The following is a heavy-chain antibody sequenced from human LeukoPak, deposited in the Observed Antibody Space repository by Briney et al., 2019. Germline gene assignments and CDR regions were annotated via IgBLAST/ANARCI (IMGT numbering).Heavy chain of an antibody. V-gene: IGHV4-34*01. J-gene: IGHJ3*02. CDR3: ARHERDASLDHAFDI. CDR2: INRSGST. CDR1: GGSFSDYY. Sequence: SETLSLTCAVYGGSFSDYYWSWIRQSPGKGLEWIGEINRSGSTNYNPSLKSRVTISVDTSKNQFSLMLSSVTAADTAVYYCARHERDASLDHAFDIWGQGTMVTVSS. D-gene: IGHD5-24*01.